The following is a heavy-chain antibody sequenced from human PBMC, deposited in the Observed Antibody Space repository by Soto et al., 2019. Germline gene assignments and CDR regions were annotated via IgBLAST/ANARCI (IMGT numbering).Heavy chain of an antibody. CDR2: IYPGDSDT. CDR3: ARRQEGGGSLPYNWLDP. J-gene: IGHJ5*02. CDR1: GYSFTNYW. V-gene: IGHV5-51*01. D-gene: IGHD1-26*01. Sequence: GKSLKISCQGSGYSFTNYWIAWVRQMPGKGLECMGIIYPGDSDTRYSPSFQGQVTISADKSVSTAYLQWSSLKASDTAMYYCARRQEGGGSLPYNWLDPWGQGTLVTVSS.